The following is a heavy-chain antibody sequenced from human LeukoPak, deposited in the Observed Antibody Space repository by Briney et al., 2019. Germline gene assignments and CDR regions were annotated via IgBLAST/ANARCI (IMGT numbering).Heavy chain of an antibody. V-gene: IGHV3-21*01. J-gene: IGHJ4*02. Sequence: PGGSLRLSCAASGFTFSSYSMTWVRQAPGKGLEWVSSISSSSSYIYYADSVKGRCTISRDNAKNSLYLQMNSLRAEDTAVYYCAKFFGGSGSYYPTDWGQGTLVTVSS. CDR3: AKFFGGSGSYYPTD. CDR2: ISSSSSYI. D-gene: IGHD3-10*01. CDR1: GFTFSSYS.